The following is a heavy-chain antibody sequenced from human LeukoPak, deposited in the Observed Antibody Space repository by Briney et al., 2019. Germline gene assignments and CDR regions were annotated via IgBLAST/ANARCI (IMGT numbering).Heavy chain of an antibody. CDR3: ARAYQSGSYVDYFDY. Sequence: SQTLSLTCTVSGGSISSGSYSWSWIRQPAGKGLEWIGRIYTSGSTDYNPSLKSRVTMSVDTSNNQFSLKLSSVTAADTAVYYCARAYQSGSYVDYFDYWGQGTLVTVSS. D-gene: IGHD1-26*01. J-gene: IGHJ4*02. V-gene: IGHV4-61*02. CDR2: IYTSGST. CDR1: GGSISSGSYS.